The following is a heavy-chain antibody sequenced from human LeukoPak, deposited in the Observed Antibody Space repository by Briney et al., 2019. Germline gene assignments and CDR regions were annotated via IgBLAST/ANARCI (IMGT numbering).Heavy chain of an antibody. CDR3: ARLSYHGEGY. V-gene: IGHV1-18*01. CDR1: GYTFTTYG. Sequence: ASVKVSCKTSGYTFTTYGISWVREAPGQGLEYMGWISAFTGNTNYAQKFQGRVAMTMDTSTSTVEMELSSLKFDDTALYFCARLSYHGEGYWGQGTLVTVSS. J-gene: IGHJ4*01. CDR2: ISAFTGNT. D-gene: IGHD3-10*01.